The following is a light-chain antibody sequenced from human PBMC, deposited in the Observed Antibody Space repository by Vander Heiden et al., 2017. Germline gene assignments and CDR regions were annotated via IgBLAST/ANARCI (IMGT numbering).Light chain of an antibody. J-gene: IGKJ2*01. CDR1: QSVLYSSKNKNY. Sequence: DIVMTQSPDSLDVSLGERATINCKSSQSVLYSSKNKNYLAWYQQKPGQPPKLLIYWASTRESGVPDRFSGSGSGTDFTLTISSLQAEDVAVYYCQQYYSTPYTFGQGTKLEI. CDR3: QQYYSTPYT. V-gene: IGKV4-1*01. CDR2: WAS.